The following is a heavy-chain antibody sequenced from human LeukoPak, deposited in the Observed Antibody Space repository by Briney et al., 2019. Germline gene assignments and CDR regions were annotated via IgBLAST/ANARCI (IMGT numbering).Heavy chain of an antibody. CDR1: GYTFTSYY. V-gene: IGHV1-46*01. D-gene: IGHD6-19*01. J-gene: IGHJ4*02. CDR3: ASRRLAVAGFDY. Sequence: GASVKVSCKASGYTFTSYYMHWVRQAPGQGLEWMGIINPSGGSTSYAQKFQGRVTMTRDTSTSTVYMELSGLRSEDTAVYYCASRRLAVAGFDYWGQGTLVTVSS. CDR2: INPSGGST.